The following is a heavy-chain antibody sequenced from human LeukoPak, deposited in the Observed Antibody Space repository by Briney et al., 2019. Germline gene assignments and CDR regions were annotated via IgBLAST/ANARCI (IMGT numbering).Heavy chain of an antibody. D-gene: IGHD3-10*02. CDR3: ARMFWGFDY. CDR2: ISYDGSNK. CDR1: GFTFSSYA. V-gene: IGHV3-30*04. J-gene: IGHJ4*02. Sequence: GGSLRLSCAASGFTFSSYAMHWVRQAPGKGLEWVAVISYDGSNKYYADSVKGRFTISIDNSKNTLYLQMNSLRAEDTAVYYCARMFWGFDYWGQGTLVTVSS.